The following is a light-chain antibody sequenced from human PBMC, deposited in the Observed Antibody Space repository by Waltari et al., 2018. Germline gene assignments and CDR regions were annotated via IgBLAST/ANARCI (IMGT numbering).Light chain of an antibody. CDR2: AAS. J-gene: IGKJ1*01. CDR1: QSISSY. Sequence: DIQMTQSPSSLSASVGDRVTITCRASQSISSYLYWYQQKPEKAPQLLIYAASSLQSGVPSRFSGRGSGTDFTLTITSLQPEDFATYYCQQGHSTPRTFGQGTKVEV. CDR3: QQGHSTPRT. V-gene: IGKV1-39*01.